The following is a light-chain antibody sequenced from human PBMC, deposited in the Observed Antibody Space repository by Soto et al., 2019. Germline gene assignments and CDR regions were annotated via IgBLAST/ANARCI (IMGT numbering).Light chain of an antibody. CDR1: QNINSW. Sequence: DIQMTQSPSILSASVGDRVTITCRASQNINSWLAWYQQKPGKAPKLLIYKASSLESGVPSRFSGSASGTEFTLTISSLQPDDFATYYCQQYNNWYTFGQGTKLEIK. CDR2: KAS. V-gene: IGKV1-5*03. J-gene: IGKJ2*01. CDR3: QQYNNWYT.